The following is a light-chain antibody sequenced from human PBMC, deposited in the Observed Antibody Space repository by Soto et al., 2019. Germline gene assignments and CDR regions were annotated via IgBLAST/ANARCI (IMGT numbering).Light chain of an antibody. V-gene: IGKV3-20*01. J-gene: IGKJ1*01. CDR3: QQYDASRIT. Sequence: DIVLTQSPDTLSLSPGERAALSCRASQSVSRGYLAWYQQKPGQTPRLLIYGASRRATGIPDRFSGSGSGTASTLTITRLEPEDFAVYYCQQYDASRITFGQGTKVEI. CDR2: GAS. CDR1: QSVSRGY.